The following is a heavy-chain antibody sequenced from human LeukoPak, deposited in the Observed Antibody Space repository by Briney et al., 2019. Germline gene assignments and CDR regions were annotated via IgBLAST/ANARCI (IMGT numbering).Heavy chain of an antibody. Sequence: GESLKISCQASGYPFTTYWIGWVRQMPGKGLEWMGIIYPGDSDIRYSPSFQGQVTISADKSISTAYLQWSSLKASDTATYYCARGYSGYYFFYGMDVWGQGTTVTVSS. CDR1: GYPFTTYW. D-gene: IGHD5-12*01. J-gene: IGHJ6*02. V-gene: IGHV5-51*01. CDR2: IYPGDSDI. CDR3: ARGYSGYYFFYGMDV.